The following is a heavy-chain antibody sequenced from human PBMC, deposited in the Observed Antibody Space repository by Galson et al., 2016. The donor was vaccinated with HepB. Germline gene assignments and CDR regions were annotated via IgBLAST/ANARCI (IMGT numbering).Heavy chain of an antibody. D-gene: IGHD1-20*01. CDR1: GFTVSNTY. J-gene: IGHJ4*02. CDR3: ASMTGTTPGGY. Sequence: CLSLGCAAYGFTVSNTYMSWVRQAPGNGQTWVSLIQSGGSTDYADSVKGRFTLSRDNSKNTLYLQMNSLRAEDTAVYYCASMTGTTPGGYWGQGTLVTVSS. V-gene: IGHV3-53*01. CDR2: IQSGGST.